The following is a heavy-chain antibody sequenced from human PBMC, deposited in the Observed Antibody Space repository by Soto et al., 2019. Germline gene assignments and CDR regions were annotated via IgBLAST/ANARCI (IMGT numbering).Heavy chain of an antibody. D-gene: IGHD3-22*01. V-gene: IGHV5-51*01. CDR3: ARQEYYYDSSGYYYFDY. Sequence: GESLKISCKGSGYSFTSYWIGWVRQMPGKGLEWMGIIYPGDSGTRYSPSFQGQVTISADKSISTAYLQWSSLKASDTAMHYCARQEYYYDSSGYYYFDYWGQGTLVTVSS. CDR1: GYSFTSYW. CDR2: IYPGDSGT. J-gene: IGHJ4*02.